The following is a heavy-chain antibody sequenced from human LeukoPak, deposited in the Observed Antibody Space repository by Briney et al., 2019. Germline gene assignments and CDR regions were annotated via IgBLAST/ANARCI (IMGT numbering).Heavy chain of an antibody. CDR3: ARPLWFGELLSSGY. Sequence: GGSLRLSCAASGFTVSSNYISWVRQAPGKGLEWVSLIYTSGSTYYADSVKGRFTISRDNSKNTLYLQMNSLRAEDTAVYYCARPLWFGELLSSGYWGQGTLVTVSS. CDR2: IYTSGST. D-gene: IGHD3-10*01. CDR1: GFTVSSNY. J-gene: IGHJ4*02. V-gene: IGHV3-53*01.